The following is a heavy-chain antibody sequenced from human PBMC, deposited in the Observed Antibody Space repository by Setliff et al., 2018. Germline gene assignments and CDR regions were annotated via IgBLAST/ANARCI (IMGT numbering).Heavy chain of an antibody. J-gene: IGHJ4*02. Sequence: ASVKVSCKASGYTFTSYYMHWVRQAPGQGLEWMGMVNPGGGSSTSTQRFQGRVTMTRDTSTGIAYMELRSLRSDDTAIYFCARDRKSSPEHYYFGYWGQGTLVTVPQ. V-gene: IGHV1-46*01. CDR1: GYTFTSYY. CDR2: VNPGGGSS. CDR3: ARDRKSSPEHYYFGY.